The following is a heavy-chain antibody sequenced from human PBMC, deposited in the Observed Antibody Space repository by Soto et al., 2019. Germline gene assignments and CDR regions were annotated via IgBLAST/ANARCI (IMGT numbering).Heavy chain of an antibody. Sequence: SVKVSCKASGGTFSSYAISWVRQAPGQGLEWMGGIIPIFGTANYAQKFQGRVTITADESTSTAYMELSSLRSEDTAVYYCASRDWNDVYYYYGMDVWGQGTKVTVSS. D-gene: IGHD1-1*01. CDR1: GGTFSSYA. J-gene: IGHJ6*02. CDR3: ASRDWNDVYYYYGMDV. CDR2: IIPIFGTA. V-gene: IGHV1-69*13.